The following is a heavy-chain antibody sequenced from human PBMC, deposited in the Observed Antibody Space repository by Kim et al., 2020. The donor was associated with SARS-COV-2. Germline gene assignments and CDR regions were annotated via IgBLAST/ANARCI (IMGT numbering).Heavy chain of an antibody. D-gene: IGHD6-6*01. Sequence: SLKSRVTISRDTCKNQFSLKLGSVTAADTAVYYCARGGSSAYTDNWCDPWGQGTLVTVSS. J-gene: IGHJ5*02. V-gene: IGHV4-30-2*05. CDR3: ARGGSSAYTDNWCDP.